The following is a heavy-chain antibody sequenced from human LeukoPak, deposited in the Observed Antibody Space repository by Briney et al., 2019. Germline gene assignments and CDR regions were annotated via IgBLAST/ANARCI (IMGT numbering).Heavy chain of an antibody. CDR2: IYASGTI. CDR3: ARDSGTTGEVKFDP. D-gene: IGHD3-10*01. V-gene: IGHV4-4*07. Sequence: SETLSLTCTVSGGSISSYYWSRLRQPPGKGLEWIGRIYASGTITYNPSLESRVSMSVDTSKNQFSLNLSSVTAADTALYYCARDSGTTGEVKFDPWGQGTLVTVSS. J-gene: IGHJ5*02. CDR1: GGSISSYY.